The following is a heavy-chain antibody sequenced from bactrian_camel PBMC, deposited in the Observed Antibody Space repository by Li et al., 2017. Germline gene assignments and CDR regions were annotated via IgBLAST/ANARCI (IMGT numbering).Heavy chain of an antibody. CDR3: AATPDRCELFWVAGGFNHVTY. J-gene: IGHJ4*01. Sequence: HVQLVESGGGLVQPGGSLRLSCTASGFTVSNYWMYWVRQAPGKEREGVAIIYRVLRSTWYSDSVKGRFACSHDNDNNTTYLQMNSLKSEDTAMYYCAATPDRCELFWVAGGFNHVTYWGQGTQVTVS. CDR2: IYRVLRST. V-gene: IGHV3S1*01. D-gene: IGHD2*01. CDR1: GFTVSNYW.